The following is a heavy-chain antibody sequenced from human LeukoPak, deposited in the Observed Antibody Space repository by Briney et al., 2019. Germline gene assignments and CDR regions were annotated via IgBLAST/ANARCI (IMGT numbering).Heavy chain of an antibody. J-gene: IGHJ4*02. CDR1: GFTFSSYE. Sequence: GGSLRLSCAASGFTFSSYEMNWVRQAPGKGLEWVSYISSSGSTICYADSVKGRFTISRDNAKNSLYLQMNSLRAEDTAVYYCARDGDCSSTSCYPYYYFDYWGQGTLVTVSS. V-gene: IGHV3-48*03. D-gene: IGHD2-2*01. CDR2: ISSSGSTI. CDR3: ARDGDCSSTSCYPYYYFDY.